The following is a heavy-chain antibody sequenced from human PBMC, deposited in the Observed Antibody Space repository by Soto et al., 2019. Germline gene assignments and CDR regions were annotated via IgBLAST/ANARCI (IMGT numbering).Heavy chain of an antibody. CDR2: ISPDNGNT. CDR1: GYTFTIYG. Sequence: QVQLVQSGGEVKKPGASVKVSCKASGYTFTIYGINWVRQAPGQGLEWMGWISPDNGNTNYAQQLQGRVTMTTDTSPSTAYMDLRSLRSDGTAVYYCARALGYSGYAGMDVWGQGTTVTVSS. J-gene: IGHJ6*02. CDR3: ARALGYSGYAGMDV. D-gene: IGHD5-12*01. V-gene: IGHV1-18*01.